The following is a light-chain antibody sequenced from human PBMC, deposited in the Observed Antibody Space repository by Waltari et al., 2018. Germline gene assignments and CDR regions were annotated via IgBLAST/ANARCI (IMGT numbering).Light chain of an antibody. CDR1: SSDVGAYNL. CDR2: DFR. Sequence: QSALTQPASVSASPGQSITISCSGTSSDVGAYNLVSWYRQYPGKAPQLIIYDFRTRPSGISVRFSGYKSDNTASLTISGLRAEDEADYYCSSYTLTDTRVFGGGT. CDR3: SSYTLTDTRV. J-gene: IGLJ3*02. V-gene: IGLV2-14*01.